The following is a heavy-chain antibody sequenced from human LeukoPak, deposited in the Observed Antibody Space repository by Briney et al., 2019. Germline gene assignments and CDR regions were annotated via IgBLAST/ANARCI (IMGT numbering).Heavy chain of an antibody. CDR1: GYSKNFYG. CDR2: ISAQHGRT. CDR3: VGSLGYCTSNFCYLKY. V-gene: IGHV1-18*01. Sequence: GASVKVSCKTSGYSKNFYGITWVRQVAGQGLEWMGWISAQHGRTEYAPNSQDRVTMTTDTDMNTAYMELRSLRSDDTAVYYCVGSLGYCTSNFCYLKYWGQGTLVTVSS. D-gene: IGHD2-2*01. J-gene: IGHJ4*02.